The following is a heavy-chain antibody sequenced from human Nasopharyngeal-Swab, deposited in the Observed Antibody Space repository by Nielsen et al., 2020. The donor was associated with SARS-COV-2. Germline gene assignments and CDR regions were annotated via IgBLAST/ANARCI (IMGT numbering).Heavy chain of an antibody. J-gene: IGHJ3*02. Sequence: SETLSLTCTVSGGSISSYYWSWIRQPPGKGLEWIGYIYYRGSNNYNPSLKSRVTISVETSKNQFALKLSSVTAADTAVYYCARDGVGGAFDIWGQGTMVTVSS. CDR2: IYYRGSN. V-gene: IGHV4-59*01. CDR3: ARDGVGGAFDI. CDR1: GGSISSYY. D-gene: IGHD3-16*01.